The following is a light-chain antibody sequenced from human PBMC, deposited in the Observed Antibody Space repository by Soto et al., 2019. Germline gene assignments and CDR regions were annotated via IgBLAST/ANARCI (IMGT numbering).Light chain of an antibody. Sequence: DIQLTQSPSSLTASVGDRVTITCRASQTISAYLNWYQQKPGMAPQLLIYAASSVQSGVPSRFSGSGSGTDFTLTISSLQPEDFATYYCQQTFSILPWTFGQGTKVE. CDR3: QQTFSILPWT. CDR2: AAS. V-gene: IGKV1-39*01. J-gene: IGKJ1*01. CDR1: QTISAY.